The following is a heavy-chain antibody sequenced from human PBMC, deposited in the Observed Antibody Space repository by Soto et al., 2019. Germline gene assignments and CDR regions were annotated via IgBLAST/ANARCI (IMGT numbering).Heavy chain of an antibody. Sequence: GSLRLSCAASGFTFSSYSMNWVRQAPGKGLEWVSYISSSSSTIYYADSVKGRFTISRGSAKNSLYLQMNSLRAEDTAVYYCARQSQWLAIDYWGQGTLVTVPQ. V-gene: IGHV3-48*01. D-gene: IGHD6-19*01. CDR3: ARQSQWLAIDY. CDR2: ISSSSSTI. CDR1: GFTFSSYS. J-gene: IGHJ4*02.